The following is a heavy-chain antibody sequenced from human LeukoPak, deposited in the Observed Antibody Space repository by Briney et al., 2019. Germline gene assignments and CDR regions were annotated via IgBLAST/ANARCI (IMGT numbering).Heavy chain of an antibody. CDR2: ISSSSSYI. J-gene: IGHJ5*02. CDR1: GFTFDDYA. Sequence: GGSLRLSCAASGFTFDDYAMHWVRQAPGKGLEWVSSISSSSSYIYYADSVKGRFTISRDNAKNSLYLQMNSLRAEDTAVYYCARVHYYDSSGYYAWGQGTLVTVSS. D-gene: IGHD3-22*01. V-gene: IGHV3-21*01. CDR3: ARVHYYDSSGYYA.